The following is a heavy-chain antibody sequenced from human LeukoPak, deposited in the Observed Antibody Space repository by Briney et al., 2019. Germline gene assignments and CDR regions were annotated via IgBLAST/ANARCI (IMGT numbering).Heavy chain of an antibody. Sequence: SETLSLTCTVSGGSISSSSYYWGWIRHPPGEGLEWIGSIYYSGSTYYHPSLKSRVTISVDRSKNQFSLKLSSVTAADTAVYFCARSYGSGYYFDYWGQGTLVTVSS. J-gene: IGHJ4*02. D-gene: IGHD3-10*01. CDR3: ARSYGSGYYFDY. CDR2: IYYSGST. CDR1: GGSISSSSYY. V-gene: IGHV4-39*07.